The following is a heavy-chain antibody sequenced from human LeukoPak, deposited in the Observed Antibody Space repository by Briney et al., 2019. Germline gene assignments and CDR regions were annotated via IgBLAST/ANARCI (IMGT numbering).Heavy chain of an antibody. V-gene: IGHV3-21*01. J-gene: IGHJ3*01. CDR2: ISSSSGYI. CDR3: TRDLRIAMIPDAFDL. CDR1: GFTFDDYS. D-gene: IGHD3-22*01. Sequence: GGSLRLSCAASGFTFDDYSMNWVRQAPGKGLEWVSFISSSSGYIFYADSMKGRFTISRDNPKNSLYLQMNSLRAEDTAIYYCTRDLRIAMIPDAFDLWGQGTMVTVSS.